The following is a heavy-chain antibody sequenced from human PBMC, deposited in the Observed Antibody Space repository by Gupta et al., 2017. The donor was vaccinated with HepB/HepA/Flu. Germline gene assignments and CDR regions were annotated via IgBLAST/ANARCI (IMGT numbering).Heavy chain of an antibody. J-gene: IGHJ6*02. Sequence: QVQLVESGGGVVQPGRSLRLSCAASGFTFSSYGMHWVRQAPGKGLEWVAVISYDGSNKYYADSVKGRFTISRDNSKNTLYLQMNSLRAEDTAVYYCAKNGDYVVTVYYYGMDVWGQGTTVTVSS. CDR3: AKNGDYVVTVYYYGMDV. V-gene: IGHV3-30*18. D-gene: IGHD4-17*01. CDR2: ISYDGSNK. CDR1: GFTFSSYG.